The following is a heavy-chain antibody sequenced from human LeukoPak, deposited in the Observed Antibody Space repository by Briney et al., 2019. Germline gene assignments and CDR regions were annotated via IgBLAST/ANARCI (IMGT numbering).Heavy chain of an antibody. Sequence: GGSLRLSCAASGFTFTSYEMNWVRQAPGKGLEWVSYISSSGSTVYYADSVKGRFTISRDNAKNSVFLQMNSLRAEDTAVYHCARTPIWGVFWYFDLWGRGTLVTVSS. J-gene: IGHJ2*01. D-gene: IGHD3-16*01. CDR2: ISSSGSTV. CDR1: GFTFTSYE. CDR3: ARTPIWGVFWYFDL. V-gene: IGHV3-48*03.